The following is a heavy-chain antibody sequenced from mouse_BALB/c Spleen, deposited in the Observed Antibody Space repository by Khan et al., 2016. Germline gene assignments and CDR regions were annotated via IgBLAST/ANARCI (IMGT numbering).Heavy chain of an antibody. Sequence: VQLKQSGPALVKPGASVRISCKSSGYSFTGSYMHWVKQSHGKSLEWIGRVNPANGGTHYNPKFKDKAIITVDKSSITAYMAFRSLTSEDSAVYYCARDDYAWLGYWGQGTLVTVSA. CDR1: GYSFTGSY. CDR2: VNPANGGT. V-gene: IGHV1-18*01. J-gene: IGHJ3*01. CDR3: ARDDYAWLGY. D-gene: IGHD2-4*01.